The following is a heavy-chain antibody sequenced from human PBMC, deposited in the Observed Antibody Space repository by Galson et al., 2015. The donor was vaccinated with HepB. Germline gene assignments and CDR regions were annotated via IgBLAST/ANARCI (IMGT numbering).Heavy chain of an antibody. CDR1: GFTFSYYW. CDR3: AKWGTITGYFDY. J-gene: IGHJ4*02. V-gene: IGHV3-23*01. D-gene: IGHD5-24*01. Sequence: SLRLSCAASGFTFSYYWMSWVRQAPGKGLEWVSAISDSVDTTYYADSVKGRFIISRDNSKNTLYLQMNSLRSEDTAVYYCAKWGTITGYFDYWGQGTLVTVSS. CDR2: ISDSVDTT.